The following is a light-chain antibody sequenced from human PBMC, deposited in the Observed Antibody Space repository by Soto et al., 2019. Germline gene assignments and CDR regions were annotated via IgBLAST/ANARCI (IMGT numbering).Light chain of an antibody. CDR3: LQDYRYPRT. Sequence: AIQMTQSPSSLSASVGDRVTITCRASQDIRIDLGWYQQKSGQAPKLLIYAASSLHSGVPSRFSGSGSGTDFTLTISSLQPEDFATYYCLQDYRYPRTFGQGTRVEI. J-gene: IGKJ1*01. CDR1: QDIRID. CDR2: AAS. V-gene: IGKV1-6*01.